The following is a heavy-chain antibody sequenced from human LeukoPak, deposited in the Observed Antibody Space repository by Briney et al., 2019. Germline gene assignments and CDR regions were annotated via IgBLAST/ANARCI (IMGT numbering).Heavy chain of an antibody. J-gene: IGHJ4*02. CDR3: ARVSSSSLFDY. V-gene: IGHV3-11*04. CDR2: IGSRGSIT. CDR1: GFTFSDYY. Sequence: GGSLRLSCAASGFTFSDYYMSWIRQAPGKGLEWVSYIGSRGSITYYADSVKGRFTISRDNAKNSLYLQIHSLRAEDTAVYYCARVSSSSLFDYWGQGTLVTVSS. D-gene: IGHD6-6*01.